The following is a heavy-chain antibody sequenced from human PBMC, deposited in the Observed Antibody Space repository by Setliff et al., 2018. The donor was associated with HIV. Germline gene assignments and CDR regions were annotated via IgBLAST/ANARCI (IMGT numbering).Heavy chain of an antibody. CDR1: GGSISSGTYY. J-gene: IGHJ4*02. CDR2: AFYSDNT. CDR3: AREVGHRSGYYRGSFDY. V-gene: IGHV4-39*07. Sequence: SETLSLTCIVSGGSISSGTYYWGWIRRPPGKGLEYIGSAFYSDNTYYKPSLKNRVTISVDTSKNQFSLKLTSVTAADTAVYYCAREVGHRSGYYRGSFDYWVQGTLVTVSS. D-gene: IGHD6-19*01.